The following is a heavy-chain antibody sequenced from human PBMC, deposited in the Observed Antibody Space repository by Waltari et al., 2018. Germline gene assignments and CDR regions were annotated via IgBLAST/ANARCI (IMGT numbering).Heavy chain of an antibody. Sequence: EVQLVVSGGGLVQPVGSLRLSRAASSFTSSNYWMSWDRQAHGKGLEWVANMKQDGSEKYYVDSVKGRFTISRDNAKNSLYLQMNSLRVEDTAVYYCAREAVAGIPEFDPWGQGTLVTVSS. D-gene: IGHD6-19*01. V-gene: IGHV3-7*03. J-gene: IGHJ5*02. CDR2: MKQDGSEK. CDR3: AREAVAGIPEFDP. CDR1: SFTSSNYW.